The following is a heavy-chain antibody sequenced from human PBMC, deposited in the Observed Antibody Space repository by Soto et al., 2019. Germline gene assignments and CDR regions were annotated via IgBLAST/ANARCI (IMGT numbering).Heavy chain of an antibody. CDR1: GYSFTSYY. D-gene: IGHD3-22*01. J-gene: IGHJ4*02. Sequence: GESLKISCKGSGYSFTSYYIGWVRQLPGKGLEWMGIIYPDDSNTRYSPSFQGQVTISADKSISTAYMQWSSLKASDTAMYYCAISYYYDSSGYPPGFDNWGQGTLVTVSS. V-gene: IGHV5-51*01. CDR3: AISYYYDSSGYPPGFDN. CDR2: IYPDDSNT.